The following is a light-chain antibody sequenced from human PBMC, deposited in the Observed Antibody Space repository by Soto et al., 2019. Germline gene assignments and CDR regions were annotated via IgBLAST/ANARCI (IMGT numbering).Light chain of an antibody. J-gene: IGLJ1*01. CDR1: SSDVGGYNY. CDR2: EVS. Sequence: QSALTQPPSASGSPGQSVTISCTGTSSDVGGYNYVSWYQQHPGKAPKLMIYEVSKRPPGVPDRFSGSKSGNTASLTVSGLQAEDEADYYCSSYAGSNNIYVFGTGTKLTVL. V-gene: IGLV2-8*01. CDR3: SSYAGSNNIYV.